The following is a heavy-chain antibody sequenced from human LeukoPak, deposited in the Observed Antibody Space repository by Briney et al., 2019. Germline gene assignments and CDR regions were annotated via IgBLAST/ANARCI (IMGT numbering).Heavy chain of an antibody. CDR3: ARGQYGMDV. Sequence: GGSLRLSCAASGFRFSSYAMSWVRQAPGKGLEWVSAISGSGVSTYYADSVKGRFTVSRDNSKNTLYLQMNSLRAEDTAVYYCARGQYGMDVWGQGTTVTVSS. J-gene: IGHJ6*02. CDR2: ISGSGVST. V-gene: IGHV3-23*01. CDR1: GFRFSSYA.